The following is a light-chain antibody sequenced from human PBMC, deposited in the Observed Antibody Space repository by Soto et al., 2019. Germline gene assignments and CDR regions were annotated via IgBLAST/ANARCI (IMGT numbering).Light chain of an antibody. V-gene: IGKV2-28*01. Sequence: DIVMPQSPLSLPVTPGEPASISCRSSQSLLHSNGYNYLDWYLQKPGQSPQLLIYLGSNRASGVPDRFSGSGSGTDFTLKISRVEAEDVGVYYCMQALQTWTFGQGTKVDI. CDR1: QSLLHSNGYNY. CDR2: LGS. J-gene: IGKJ1*01. CDR3: MQALQTWT.